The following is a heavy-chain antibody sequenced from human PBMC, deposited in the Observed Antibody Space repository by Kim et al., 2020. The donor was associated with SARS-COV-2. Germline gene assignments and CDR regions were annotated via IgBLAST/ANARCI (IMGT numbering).Heavy chain of an antibody. CDR3: ARLASIAAAGSHYYGMDV. D-gene: IGHD6-13*01. V-gene: IGHV5-10-1*01. Sequence: GESLKISCKGSGYSFTSYWISWVRQMPGKGLEWMGRIDPSDSYTNYSPSFQGHVTISADKSISTAYLQWSSLKASDTDMYYCARLASIAAAGSHYYGMDVWGQGTTVTVSS. J-gene: IGHJ6*02. CDR1: GYSFTSYW. CDR2: IDPSDSYT.